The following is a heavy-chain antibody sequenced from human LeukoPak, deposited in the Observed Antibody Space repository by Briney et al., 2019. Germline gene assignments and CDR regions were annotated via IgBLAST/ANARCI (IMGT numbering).Heavy chain of an antibody. CDR3: AGDRVLVVESGNYNFYGMDV. Sequence: KPSETLSLTCIVSGDSFNNSAYYWGWVRQPPGEGLQWIGAIYYSGNGNTYYSSSFEGRVTLSVDTPKNQFSLRLSAVTAADTAVYYCAGDRVLVVESGNYNFYGMDVWGLGTTVTVSS. D-gene: IGHD2-15*01. V-gene: IGHV4-39*07. CDR1: GDSFNNSAYY. J-gene: IGHJ6*02. CDR2: IYYSGNGNT.